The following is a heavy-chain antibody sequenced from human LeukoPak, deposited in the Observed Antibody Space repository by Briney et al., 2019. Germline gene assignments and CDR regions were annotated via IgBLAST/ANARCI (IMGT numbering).Heavy chain of an antibody. CDR3: SKDPRVGSRVATPCH. CDR1: GFTFSSYA. D-gene: IGHD5-24*01. Sequence: SGGSLRLSCAVSGFTFSSYAISWVRQAPGKGLEWVSAISGSGGSTYYADSVKGRFTISRDNSKSTLFLQMNSLRAEDTAVYYCSKDPRVGSRVATPCHWGQGTLVTVSS. CDR2: ISGSGGST. J-gene: IGHJ4*02. V-gene: IGHV3-23*01.